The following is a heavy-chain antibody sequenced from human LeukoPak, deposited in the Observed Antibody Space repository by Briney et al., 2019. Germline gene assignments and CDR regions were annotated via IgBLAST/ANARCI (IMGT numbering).Heavy chain of an antibody. Sequence: GGSLRLSCAASGFTFSSYEMNWVRQAPGKGLEWVSYISSSGSTIYYADSVKGRFTISRDNAKNSLYLQMNSLRAEDTAVYYCARDLMSTVVFYYYGMDVWGQGTTVTVSS. D-gene: IGHD4-23*01. CDR2: ISSSGSTI. CDR3: ARDLMSTVVFYYYGMDV. V-gene: IGHV3-48*03. J-gene: IGHJ6*02. CDR1: GFTFSSYE.